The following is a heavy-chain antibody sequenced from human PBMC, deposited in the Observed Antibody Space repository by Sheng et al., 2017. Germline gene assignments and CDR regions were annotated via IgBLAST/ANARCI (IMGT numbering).Heavy chain of an antibody. CDR3: ASNLGGGYSGYGPGALSYY. V-gene: IGHV4-38-2*01. Sequence: QVQLQESGPGLVKPSETLSLTCAVSGYSISSGYYWGWIWQPPGKGLEWIGSIYHSGSTYYNPSLKSRVTISVDTSKNQFSLKLSSVTAADTAVYYCASNLGGGYSGYGPGALSYYWG. D-gene: IGHD5-12*01. CDR2: IYHSGST. CDR1: GYSISSGYY. J-gene: IGHJ4*01.